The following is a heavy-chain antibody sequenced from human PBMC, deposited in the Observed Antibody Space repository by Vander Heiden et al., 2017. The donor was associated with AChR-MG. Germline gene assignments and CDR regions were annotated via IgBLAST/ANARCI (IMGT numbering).Heavy chain of an antibody. V-gene: IGHV4-30-2*01. CDR1: GVSIRRGGYH. J-gene: IGHJ4*02. D-gene: IGHD3-16*02. Sequence: QLQLQESGSGLAKPSPTLSPTCAVSGVSIRRGGYHWSWIRQPRGKGLEWIGYIYHSGSTYYNTSLKSRVTISVDRSKNQCSLKLSSVTAADTAGYYCARAAFGGVIVTGAAYVDYWGQGTLVTVSS. CDR3: ARAAFGGVIVTGAAYVDY. CDR2: IYHSGST.